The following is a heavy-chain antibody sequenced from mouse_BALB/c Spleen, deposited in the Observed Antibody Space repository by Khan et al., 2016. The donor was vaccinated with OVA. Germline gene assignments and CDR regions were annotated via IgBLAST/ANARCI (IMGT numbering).Heavy chain of an antibody. CDR1: GYSFTDFA. J-gene: IGHJ3*01. CDR2: ISTYYGDA. CDR3: ARGSGKSGFAY. Sequence: QVQLQQSGAELVRPGVSVRISCKGSGYSFTDFAMHWVKQSHAKSLEWIGVISTYYGDADYTQKFRGKATMTVDKSSSTAYMELARLTSEDSAIYYCARGSGKSGFAYWGQGTLVTVSA. D-gene: IGHD1-3*01. V-gene: IGHV1S137*01.